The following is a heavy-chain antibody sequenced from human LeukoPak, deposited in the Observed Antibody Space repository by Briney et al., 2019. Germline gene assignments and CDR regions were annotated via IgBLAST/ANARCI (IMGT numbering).Heavy chain of an antibody. D-gene: IGHD3-22*01. CDR2: IYYSGST. CDR3: ARSYNSRGYYYYGMDV. CDR1: GGSISSYY. V-gene: IGHV4-59*01. J-gene: IGHJ6*02. Sequence: SETLSLTCTVSGGSISSYYGSWIRQPPGKGLEWIGYIYYSGSTGYNPSLKSRVTISVDTSKNQFSLKLSSVTAADTAVYYCARSYNSRGYYYYGMDVWGQGTTVTVS.